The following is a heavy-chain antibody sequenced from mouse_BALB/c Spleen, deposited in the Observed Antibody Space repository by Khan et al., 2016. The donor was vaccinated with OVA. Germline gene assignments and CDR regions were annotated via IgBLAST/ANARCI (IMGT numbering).Heavy chain of an antibody. Sequence: QVQLQQSGAELMKPGASVKISCKATGYTFSSYWVEWIKRPGHGLVWIGEVLPGSGTTNYNENFRGKATFTAVTSSNLVYMQFSSLTYEDAAVYFCARRDYYRSDGFVFWGQGTLVTVSA. D-gene: IGHD2-14*01. CDR1: GYTFSSYW. J-gene: IGHJ3*01. CDR3: ARRDYYRSDGFVF. CDR2: VLPGSGTT. V-gene: IGHV1-9*01.